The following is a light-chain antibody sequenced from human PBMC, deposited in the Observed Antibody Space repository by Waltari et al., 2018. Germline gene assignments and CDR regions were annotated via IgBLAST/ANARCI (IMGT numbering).Light chain of an antibody. CDR2: DTS. V-gene: IGKV3-15*01. CDR1: QSVGSN. Sequence: EMVMTQSPATLSVSPGERATLSCRASQSVGSNLAWYQQKPGLAPRLLIYDTSTRATGIPARFSGSGSGTEFTLTISSLQSEDFAVYYCQQYNNWPPITFGQGTRLEIK. CDR3: QQYNNWPPIT. J-gene: IGKJ5*01.